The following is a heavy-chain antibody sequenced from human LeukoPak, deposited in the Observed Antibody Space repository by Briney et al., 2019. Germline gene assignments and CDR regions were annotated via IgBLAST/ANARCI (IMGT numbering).Heavy chain of an antibody. Sequence: SGGSLRLSCAASGFTFSNCAMHWVRQAPGKGLEWVAFMSFDGSDKYYADSVKGRFTISRDNSKNTLYLQMNSLRFEDTAVYYCARDQPGTYTLSSTWGQGTLVTVSS. CDR2: MSFDGSDK. CDR3: ARDQPGTYTLSST. V-gene: IGHV3-30-3*01. J-gene: IGHJ5*02. CDR1: GFTFSNCA. D-gene: IGHD6-19*01.